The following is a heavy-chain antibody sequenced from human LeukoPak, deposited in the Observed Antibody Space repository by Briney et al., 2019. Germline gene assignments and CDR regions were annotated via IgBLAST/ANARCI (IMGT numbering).Heavy chain of an antibody. J-gene: IGHJ4*02. Sequence: GGSLRLSCAASGFTFSDYYMSWIRQAPGKGLEWVSYISSSGSTIYYADSVKGRFTISRDNAKNSLYLQMNTLRAEDTAVYYCARADFWSGYTHFDYWGQGTLVTVSS. V-gene: IGHV3-11*01. CDR1: GFTFSDYY. CDR2: ISSSGSTI. CDR3: ARADFWSGYTHFDY. D-gene: IGHD3-3*01.